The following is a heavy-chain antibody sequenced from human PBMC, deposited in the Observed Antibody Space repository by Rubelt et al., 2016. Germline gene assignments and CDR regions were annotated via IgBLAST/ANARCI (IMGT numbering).Heavy chain of an antibody. Sequence: RLSCAASGFTFSSSAMNWVRQAPGKGLEWVSIIHSGGSTFHADSVKGRFTISRDTSKNTLYLQMNSLRVEDTAVYYCATRGSWGQGTLVTVSS. CDR3: ATRGS. CDR2: IHSGGST. V-gene: IGHV3-53*01. D-gene: IGHD5-12*01. CDR1: GFTFSSSA. J-gene: IGHJ5*02.